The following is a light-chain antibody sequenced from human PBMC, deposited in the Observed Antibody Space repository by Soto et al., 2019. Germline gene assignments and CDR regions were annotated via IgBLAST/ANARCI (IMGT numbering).Light chain of an antibody. CDR3: QVWDSSSDHVV. V-gene: IGLV3-21*02. Sequence: YELTQPPSVSVAPGQTARITCGGNNIGGKSVQWYQQKPGQAPVLVVYDESDRPSGIPERFSGSNSGNTATLTISRVEAGDEADYYCQVWDSSSDHVVFGGGTKLTVL. CDR1: NIGGKS. J-gene: IGLJ2*01. CDR2: DES.